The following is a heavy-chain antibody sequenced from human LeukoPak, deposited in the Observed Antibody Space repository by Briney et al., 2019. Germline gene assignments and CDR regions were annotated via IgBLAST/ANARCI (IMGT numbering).Heavy chain of an antibody. V-gene: IGHV3-11*05. CDR1: GFTVSSNY. CDR2: ISSSSSYT. CDR3: AGGIAAAANDY. Sequence: KPGGSPRLSCAASGFTVSSNYMSWIRQAPGKGLEWVSYISSSSSYTNYADSVKGRFTISRDNAKNSLYLQMNSLRAEDTAVYYCAGGIAAAANDYWGQGTLVTVSS. J-gene: IGHJ4*02. D-gene: IGHD6-13*01.